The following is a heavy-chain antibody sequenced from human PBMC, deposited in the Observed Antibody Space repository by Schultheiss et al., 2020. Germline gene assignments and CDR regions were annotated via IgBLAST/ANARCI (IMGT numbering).Heavy chain of an antibody. CDR1: GGSISSGGYY. Sequence: SETLSLTCTVSGGSISSGGYYWSWIRQPPGKGLEWIGYIYYSGSTNYNPSLKSRVTISVDTSKNQFSLKLSSVTAADTAVYYCARRVAPPVYYYYGMDVWGQGTTVTVSS. J-gene: IGHJ6*02. CDR2: IYYSGST. V-gene: IGHV4-61*08. CDR3: ARRVAPPVYYYYGMDV.